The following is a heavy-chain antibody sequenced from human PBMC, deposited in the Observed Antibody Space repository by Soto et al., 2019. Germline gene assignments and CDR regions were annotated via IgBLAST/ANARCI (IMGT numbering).Heavy chain of an antibody. V-gene: IGHV4-38-2*01. Sequence: KTSETLSLTCDVSGDSITSGYYCGFIRQPPGKGLEWMGSFYHTGSTYYNPSLKSRVTISVDTSTNQFSLKLTSVTAADTAVYYCARGGPYSSSLYYFDYWGQGTLGTVSS. J-gene: IGHJ4*02. CDR1: GDSITSGYY. CDR2: FYHTGST. D-gene: IGHD6-13*01. CDR3: ARGGPYSSSLYYFDY.